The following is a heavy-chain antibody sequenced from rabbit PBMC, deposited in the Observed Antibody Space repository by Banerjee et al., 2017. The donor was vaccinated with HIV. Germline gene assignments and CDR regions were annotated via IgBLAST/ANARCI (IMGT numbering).Heavy chain of an antibody. CDR2: IYAGSSGST. CDR3: ARDAGISGYWFNL. Sequence: QEQLEESGGDLVKPEGSLTLTCTASGFSFSSSYWICWVRQAPGKGLEWIACIYAGSSGSTYYASWAKGRFTISKTSSTTVTLQMTSLTAADTATYFCARDAGISGYWFNLWGPGTLVTVS. D-gene: IGHD1-1*01. CDR1: GFSFSSSYW. V-gene: IGHV1S45*01. J-gene: IGHJ4*01.